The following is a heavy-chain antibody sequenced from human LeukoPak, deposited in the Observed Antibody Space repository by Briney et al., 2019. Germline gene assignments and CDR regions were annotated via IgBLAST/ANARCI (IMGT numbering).Heavy chain of an antibody. D-gene: IGHD2-21*01. CDR3: ARKSLWFKYYDY. Sequence: PGTSLRLSCAASGFTFTSYTMHWVRQPPGQGLEWVAATSYDGGNRYYADYVKGRFTISRDSSNNTLFLQMKSLRPEDTAVYFCARKSLWFKYYDYWGQGIWVTVSS. V-gene: IGHV3-30*01. J-gene: IGHJ4*02. CDR2: TSYDGGNR. CDR1: GFTFTSYT.